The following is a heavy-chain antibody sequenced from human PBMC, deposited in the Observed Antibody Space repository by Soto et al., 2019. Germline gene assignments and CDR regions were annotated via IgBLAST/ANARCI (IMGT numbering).Heavy chain of an antibody. D-gene: IGHD3-3*01. CDR3: ARESRFLEWLSLNWFDP. Sequence: GGSLRLSCAASGFTFSNFSMNRVRQAPGKGLEWVSYISSSSSTIYYADSVKGRFTISRDNAKNSLYLQMNSLRDEDTAVYYCARESRFLEWLSLNWFDPWGQGTLVTVSS. CDR2: ISSSSSTI. J-gene: IGHJ5*02. V-gene: IGHV3-48*02. CDR1: GFTFSNFS.